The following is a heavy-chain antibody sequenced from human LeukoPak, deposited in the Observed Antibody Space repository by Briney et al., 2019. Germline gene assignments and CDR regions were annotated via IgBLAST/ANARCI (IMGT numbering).Heavy chain of an antibody. D-gene: IGHD6-19*01. CDR2: IIPIFGTA. CDR1: GGTFSSYA. V-gene: IGHV1-69*13. J-gene: IGHJ5*02. Sequence: ASVKVSCKASGGTFSSYAISWVRQAPGQGLEWMGGIIPIFGTANYAQKFQGRVTITADESTNTAYMELSSLRSEDTAVYYCARSPRQWLRRHNWFDPWGQGTLVTVSS. CDR3: ARSPRQWLRRHNWFDP.